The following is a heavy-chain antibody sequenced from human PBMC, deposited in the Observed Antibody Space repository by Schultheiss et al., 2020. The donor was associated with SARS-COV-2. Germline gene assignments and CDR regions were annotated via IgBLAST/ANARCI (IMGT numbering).Heavy chain of an antibody. CDR3: TGGVYYYYYYGMDV. D-gene: IGHD3-16*01. V-gene: IGHV1-18*01. J-gene: IGHJ6*02. CDR1: GYTFTSYG. Sequence: ASVKVSCKASGYTFTSYGISWVRQAPGQGLEWMGWISAYNGNTNYAQKLQGRVTMTTDTSTSTAYMELRSLRSDDTAVYYCTGGVYYYYYYGMDVWGQGTTVTVSS. CDR2: ISAYNGNT.